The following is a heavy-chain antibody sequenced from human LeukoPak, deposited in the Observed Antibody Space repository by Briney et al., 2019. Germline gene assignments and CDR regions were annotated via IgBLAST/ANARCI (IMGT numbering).Heavy chain of an antibody. CDR2: ISPSGGST. Sequence: ASVKVSCKAFGYTFTSNYMHWVRQAPGQGPEWMGVISPSGGSTTYAQKFQGRVTLTRDMSTSTDYLELRSLRSDDTAVYYCARATGRVVRGITWRYFDYWGQGTLVTVSS. CDR3: ARATGRVVRGITWRYFDY. V-gene: IGHV1-46*01. D-gene: IGHD3-10*01. J-gene: IGHJ4*02. CDR1: GYTFTSNY.